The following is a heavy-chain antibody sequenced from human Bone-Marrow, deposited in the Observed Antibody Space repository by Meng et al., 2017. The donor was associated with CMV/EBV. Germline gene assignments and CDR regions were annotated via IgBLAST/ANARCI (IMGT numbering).Heavy chain of an antibody. J-gene: IGHJ6*01. CDR3: AKFYGSGSYTNYYYYGMDV. CDR2: IWYDGSNK. V-gene: IGHV3-33*08. Sequence: GEPLKISCADSGFSLSSYPMHWVRQAPGKGLEWVAVIWYDGSNKYYADSVKGRFTISRDNSKNTLYLQMNSLRAEDTAVYYCAKFYGSGSYTNYYYYGMDVWGQGTTVTVSS. D-gene: IGHD3-10*01. CDR1: GFSLSSYP.